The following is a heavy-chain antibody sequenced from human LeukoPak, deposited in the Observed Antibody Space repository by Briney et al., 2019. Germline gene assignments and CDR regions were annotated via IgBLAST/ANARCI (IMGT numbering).Heavy chain of an antibody. J-gene: IGHJ4*02. CDR3: ARGGDYPFDY. D-gene: IGHD4-17*01. V-gene: IGHV3-74*01. CDR2: SNSDGSST. CDR1: GFTVSSYW. Sequence: PGGSLRLSCAASGFTVSSYWMHWVRQAPGKGLVWVSRSNSDGSSTNYADSVKGRFTISRDNAKNTLYLQMNSLRAEDTAVYYCARGGDYPFDYWGQGTLVTVSS.